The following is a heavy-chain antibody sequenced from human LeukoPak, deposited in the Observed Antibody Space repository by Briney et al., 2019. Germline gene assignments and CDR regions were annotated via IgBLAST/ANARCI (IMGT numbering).Heavy chain of an antibody. V-gene: IGHV3-53*04. CDR3: ARGKSVLDF. D-gene: IGHD5/OR15-5a*01. CDR2: IYSGNST. Sequence: GGSLRLSCAASGFTGSGNYMTWVRQAPGKGLEWVSVIYSGNSTYYADSVKGRFTISRHTSKNTLYLQMNSLRAEDTAVYYCARGKSVLDFWGQGTLVTVSS. J-gene: IGHJ4*02. CDR1: GFTGSGNY.